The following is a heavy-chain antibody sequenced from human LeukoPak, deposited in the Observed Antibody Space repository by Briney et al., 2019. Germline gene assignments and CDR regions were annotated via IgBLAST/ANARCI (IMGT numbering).Heavy chain of an antibody. D-gene: IGHD3-10*01. CDR2: IIPIFGTA. CDR3: ARDPPQGLLWFGESENWFDP. J-gene: IGHJ5*02. Sequence: ASVKVSCKASVGTFSSYAISWVRQAPGQGLEWMGGIIPIFGTANYAQKFQGRVAITADESTSTAYMELSSLRSEDTAVYYCARDPPQGLLWFGESENWFDPWGQGTLVTVSS. V-gene: IGHV1-69*13. CDR1: VGTFSSYA.